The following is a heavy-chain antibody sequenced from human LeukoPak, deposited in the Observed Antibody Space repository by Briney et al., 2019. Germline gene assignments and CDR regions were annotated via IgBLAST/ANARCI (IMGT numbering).Heavy chain of an antibody. D-gene: IGHD3-22*01. CDR2: IIPILGIA. V-gene: IGHV1-69*02. CDR1: GGTFSSYT. J-gene: IGHJ6*02. Sequence: SVKVTCKASGGTFSSYTISWVRQPPGQGLEWMGRIIPILGIANYAQKFQGRVTITADKSTSTAYMELSSVRSEDTAVYYCVYDSRNDYYYYGMDVWGQGTTVTLSS. CDR3: VYDSRNDYYYYGMDV.